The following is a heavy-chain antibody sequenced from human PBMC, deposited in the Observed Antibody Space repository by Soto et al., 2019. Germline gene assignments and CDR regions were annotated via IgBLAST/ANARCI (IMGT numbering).Heavy chain of an antibody. J-gene: IGHJ3*01. Sequence: QVHLVQSGGEVKKPGASVKISCQTSGYTFSNYGITWVRQAPGQGLEWVGWVNGDSGNTNYAQNMEGRVTMTTDASTATADREWRNLRSEDTATYSCARGPGLNDGSDLWGQGTVVSVSS. V-gene: IGHV1-18*01. CDR2: VNGDSGNT. CDR3: ARGPGLNDGSDL. CDR1: GYTFSNYG.